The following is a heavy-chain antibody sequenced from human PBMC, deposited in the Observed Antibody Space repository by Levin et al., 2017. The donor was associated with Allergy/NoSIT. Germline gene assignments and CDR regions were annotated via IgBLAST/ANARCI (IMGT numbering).Heavy chain of an antibody. J-gene: IGHJ4*02. CDR1: GYTFTSYD. Sequence: GESLKISCKASGYTFTSYDINWVRQATGQGLEWMGWMNPNSGNTGYAQKFQGRVSMTRNTSINTAYMELSSLRSEDTAVFYCARRTSHDNSGKIIDYWGLPPLVTVSS. CDR3: ARRTSHDNSGKIIDY. D-gene: IGHD3-22*01. V-gene: IGHV1-8*01. CDR2: MNPNSGNT.